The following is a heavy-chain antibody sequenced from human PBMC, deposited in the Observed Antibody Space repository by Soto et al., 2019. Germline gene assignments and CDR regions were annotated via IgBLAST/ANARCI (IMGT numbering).Heavy chain of an antibody. CDR3: ATAAVSGSYYVDWFDP. CDR1: GYTLTELS. J-gene: IGHJ5*02. Sequence: ASVKVSCKVSGYTLTELSMHWVRQAPGKGLEWMGGFDPEDGETIYAQKFQGRVTMTEDTSTDTAYMELSSLRSEDTAAYYCATAAVSGSYYVDWFDPWGQGTLVTVSS. V-gene: IGHV1-24*01. D-gene: IGHD1-26*01. CDR2: FDPEDGET.